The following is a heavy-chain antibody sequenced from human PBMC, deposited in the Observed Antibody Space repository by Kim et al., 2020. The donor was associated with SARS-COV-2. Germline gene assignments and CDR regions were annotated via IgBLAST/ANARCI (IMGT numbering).Heavy chain of an antibody. J-gene: IGHJ4*02. Sequence: SETLSLTCTVSGGSISSSSYYWGWIRQPPGKGLEWIGSIYYSGNTYYNPSLKSRVTISVDTSKNQFSLKLSSVTAADTAVYYCARHVRDYYDSSGYFDYWGQGTLVTVSS. CDR2: IYYSGNT. CDR1: GGSISSSSYY. CDR3: ARHVRDYYDSSGYFDY. D-gene: IGHD3-22*01. V-gene: IGHV4-39*01.